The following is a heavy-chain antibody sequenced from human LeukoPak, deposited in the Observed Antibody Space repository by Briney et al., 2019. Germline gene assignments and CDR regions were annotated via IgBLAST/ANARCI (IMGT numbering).Heavy chain of an antibody. CDR2: TYYSGST. V-gene: IGHV4-31*03. Sequence: PSQTLSLTCTVSGGSISSGGHYWTWIRQHPGKGLEWIGYTYYSGSTYYNPSLKSRVTISVDTSKNQFSLKLRSVTAADTAVYYCARPNWGGYFDYWGQGTLVTVSS. D-gene: IGHD7-27*01. J-gene: IGHJ4*02. CDR3: ARPNWGGYFDY. CDR1: GGSISSGGHY.